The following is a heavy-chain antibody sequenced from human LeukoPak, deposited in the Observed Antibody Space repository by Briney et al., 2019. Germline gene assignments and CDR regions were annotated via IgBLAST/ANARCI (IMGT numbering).Heavy chain of an antibody. J-gene: IGHJ5*02. CDR1: GYTFTSYG. Sequence: ASVKVSCKASGYTFTSYGISWVRQAPGQGLEWMGWISAYNGNTNYAQKRQGRVTMTTDTSTSTAYMELRSLRSDDTAVYYCARDQIAAGLNWFDPWGQGTLVTVSS. CDR3: ARDQIAAGLNWFDP. D-gene: IGHD6-13*01. V-gene: IGHV1-18*01. CDR2: ISAYNGNT.